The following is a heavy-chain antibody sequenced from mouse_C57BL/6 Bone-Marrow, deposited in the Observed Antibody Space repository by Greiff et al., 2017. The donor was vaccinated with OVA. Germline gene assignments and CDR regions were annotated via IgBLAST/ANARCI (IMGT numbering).Heavy chain of an antibody. V-gene: IGHV1-69*01. CDR3: AREGAYYGSSGFAY. J-gene: IGHJ3*01. D-gene: IGHD1-1*01. CDR1: GYTFTSYW. Sequence: QVQLQQPGAELVMPGASVKLSCKASGYTFTSYWMHWVKQRPGQGLEWIGEIDPSDSYTNYNQKFKGKSTLTVDKSSITAYMQLSSLTSEDSAVYYCAREGAYYGSSGFAYWGQGTLVTVSA. CDR2: IDPSDSYT.